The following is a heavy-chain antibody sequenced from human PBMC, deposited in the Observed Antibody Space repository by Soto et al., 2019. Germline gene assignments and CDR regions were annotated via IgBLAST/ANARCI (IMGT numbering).Heavy chain of an antibody. D-gene: IGHD6-19*01. CDR2: ISYDGSNK. CDR3: AKDRGAVAGG. V-gene: IGHV3-30*18. CDR1: GFTFSSYG. Sequence: QVQLVESGGGVVQPGRSLRLSCAASGFTFSSYGMHWVRQAPGKGLEWVAVISYDGSNKYYADSVKGRFTISRDNSKNTLYLQMNSLRAEDTAVYYCAKDRGAVAGGWGQGTLVTVSS. J-gene: IGHJ4*02.